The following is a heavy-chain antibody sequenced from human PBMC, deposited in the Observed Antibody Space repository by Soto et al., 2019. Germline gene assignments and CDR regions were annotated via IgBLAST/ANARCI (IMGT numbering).Heavy chain of an antibody. CDR3: AIQSGGVVY. V-gene: IGHV1-3*01. CDR2: IHAGSGHT. D-gene: IGHD5-12*01. CDR1: GFTFTSYP. J-gene: IGHJ4*02. Sequence: ASVKVSCKASGFTFTSYPIHWVRQAPGQRLEWMGWIHAGSGHTKYSQKFQGRVTFTRDTSASTAFMELSSLGSEDAAVYYCAIQSGGVVYWGQGTLVTVSS.